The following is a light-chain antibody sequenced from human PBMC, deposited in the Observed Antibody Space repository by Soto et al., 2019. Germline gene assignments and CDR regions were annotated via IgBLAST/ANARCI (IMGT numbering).Light chain of an antibody. CDR1: RTVGSK. J-gene: IGKJ2*01. V-gene: IGKV3-15*01. CDR2: DAS. CDR3: QQYSHWKT. Sequence: EIVMTQSPATLSVSPGERVTLSCRASRTVGSKLAWYQQKPGQAPRLLISDASTRATGCPARFSGSGSGTEFTLTISSLQSEDFAIYYCQQYSHWKTFGQGTKLDIK.